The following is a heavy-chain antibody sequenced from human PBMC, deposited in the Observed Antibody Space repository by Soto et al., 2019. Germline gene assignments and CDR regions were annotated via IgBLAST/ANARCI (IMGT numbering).Heavy chain of an antibody. CDR3: ARDLEDVVVVAASYYMDV. D-gene: IGHD2-15*01. Sequence: GGSLRLSCAASGFTFSSYWMHWVRQAPGKGLVWVSRINSDGSSTSYADSVKGRFTISRDNAKNTLYLQMNSLRAEDTAVYYCARDLEDVVVVAASYYMDVWGKGTTVTVSS. CDR1: GFTFSSYW. J-gene: IGHJ6*03. V-gene: IGHV3-74*01. CDR2: INSDGSST.